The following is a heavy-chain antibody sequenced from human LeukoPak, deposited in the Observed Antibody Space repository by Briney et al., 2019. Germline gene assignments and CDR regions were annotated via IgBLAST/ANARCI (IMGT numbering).Heavy chain of an antibody. J-gene: IGHJ6*02. Sequence: ASVKVSCKASGYTFASYYMHWVRQAPGQGLEWMGIINPSGGSTSYAQKFQGRVTMTRDTSTSTVYMELSSLRSEDTAVYYCARESSRRYGPYGMDVWGQGTTVTVSS. CDR3: ARESSRRYGPYGMDV. CDR1: GYTFASYY. CDR2: INPSGGST. D-gene: IGHD4-17*01. V-gene: IGHV1-46*01.